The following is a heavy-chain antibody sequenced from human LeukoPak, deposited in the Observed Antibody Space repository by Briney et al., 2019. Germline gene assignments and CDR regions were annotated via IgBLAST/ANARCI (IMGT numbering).Heavy chain of an antibody. J-gene: IGHJ6*03. CDR3: AREDIVVVPAAINYMDV. CDR1: GFTFSSYW. V-gene: IGHV3-74*01. Sequence: GGSLRLSCAASGFTFSSYWMHWVRQAPGKGLVWVSRINTDGSSTSYAGSVKGRFTISRDNAKNTLYLQMNSLRAEDTAVYYCAREDIVVVPAAINYMDVWGKGTTVTVSS. D-gene: IGHD2-2*02. CDR2: INTDGSST.